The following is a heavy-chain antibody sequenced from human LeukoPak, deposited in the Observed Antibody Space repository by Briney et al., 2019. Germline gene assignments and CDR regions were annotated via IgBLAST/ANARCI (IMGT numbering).Heavy chain of an antibody. CDR2: IKQDGSEK. J-gene: IGHJ3*02. D-gene: IGHD2-15*01. Sequence: GGSLRLSCAASGFTFSSYWMSWVRQAPGKGLEWVANIKQDGSEKYYVDSVKGRFTISRDNAKNSLYLQMNSLRAEDTAVYYCARDPVVVAADRMDAFDIWGQGTMVTVSS. CDR3: ARDPVVVAADRMDAFDI. V-gene: IGHV3-7*01. CDR1: GFTFSSYW.